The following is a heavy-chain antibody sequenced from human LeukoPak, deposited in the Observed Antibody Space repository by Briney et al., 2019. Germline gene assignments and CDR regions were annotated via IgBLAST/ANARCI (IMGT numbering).Heavy chain of an antibody. CDR3: ARVKDYSYGFDY. CDR1: GGAFSSCA. J-gene: IGHJ4*02. D-gene: IGHD5-18*01. V-gene: IGHV1-69*05. Sequence: GASVKVSCKASGGAFSSCAISWVRQASGQGLEWMGGIIPIFGTANYAQKFQGRVTITTDESTSTAYMELSSLRSEDTAVYYCARVKDYSYGFDYWGQGTLVTVSS. CDR2: IIPIFGTA.